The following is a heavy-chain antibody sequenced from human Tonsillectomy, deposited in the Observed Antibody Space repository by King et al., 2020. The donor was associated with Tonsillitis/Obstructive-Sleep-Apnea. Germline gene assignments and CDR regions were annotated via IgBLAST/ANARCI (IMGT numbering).Heavy chain of an antibody. CDR1: GFTFSSYA. CDR3: AREGYCSGGSCYSSDYFDY. Sequence: VQLVESGGGVVQPGRSLRLSCAASGFTFSSYAMHWVRQAPGKGLEWVAVISYDGSNKYYADSVKGRFTISRDNSKNTLYLQMNSLRAEDTAVYYCAREGYCSGGSCYSSDYFDYWGQGTLVTVSS. D-gene: IGHD2-15*01. CDR2: ISYDGSNK. J-gene: IGHJ4*02. V-gene: IGHV3-30*04.